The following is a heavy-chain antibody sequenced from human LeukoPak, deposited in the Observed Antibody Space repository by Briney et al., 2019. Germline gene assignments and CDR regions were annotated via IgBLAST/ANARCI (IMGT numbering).Heavy chain of an antibody. CDR2: ISGSGGST. CDR3: AKDKRLAVAVAYYFDY. J-gene: IGHJ4*02. CDR1: GFTFSSYA. V-gene: IGHV3-23*01. D-gene: IGHD6-19*01. Sequence: GGSLRLSCAASGFTFSSYAMSWVRQAPGKGLEWVSAISGSGGSTYYADSVKGRFTISRDNSKNTLYLQMNSLRAEDTAVYYCAKDKRLAVAVAYYFDYWGQGTLVAVSS.